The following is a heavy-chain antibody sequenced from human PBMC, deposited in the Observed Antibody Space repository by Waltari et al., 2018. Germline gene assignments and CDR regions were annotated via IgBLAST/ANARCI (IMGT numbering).Heavy chain of an antibody. CDR3: ARDDADSSNFGGF. J-gene: IGHJ4*02. D-gene: IGHD6-13*01. Sequence: QLVQSGAEVKKPGASVKVSCKASGYIFSNYGITWVRTAPGQGLGWMGWIYPYSGNTKYEQSLQGRVTLTTDTSTTTAYMEIRSLRSDDTAIYYCARDDADSSNFGGFWGQGTLVTVSS. CDR1: GYIFSNYG. CDR2: IYPYSGNT. V-gene: IGHV1-18*01.